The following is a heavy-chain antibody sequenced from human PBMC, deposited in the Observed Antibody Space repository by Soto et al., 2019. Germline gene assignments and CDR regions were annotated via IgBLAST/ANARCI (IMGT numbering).Heavy chain of an antibody. CDR3: AIYCATTGCRTDGGCGP. D-gene: IGHD2-21*01. J-gene: IGHJ5*02. CDR1: GITFSSYW. V-gene: IGHV3-7*01. CDR2: IKQDGSAQ. Sequence: GGSLRLSCTASGITFSSYWMTWVRQAPGQELARVANIKQDGSAQKYVDSVKGRFTISSDNAKNSVFLQMNRLRADDTALHYLAIYCATTGCRTDGGCGPWGQGPLVTVS.